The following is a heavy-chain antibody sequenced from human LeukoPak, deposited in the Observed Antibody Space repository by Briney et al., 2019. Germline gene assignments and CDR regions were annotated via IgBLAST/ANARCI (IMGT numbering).Heavy chain of an antibody. J-gene: IGHJ4*02. CDR2: INHSGST. D-gene: IGHD2-8*01. CDR1: GGSFNGYY. CDR3: ARGRTMLNY. Sequence: SETLSLTCAVYGGSFNGYYWSWIRQPPGKGLEWIGEINHSGSTNYNPSLKSRVTISVDTSKNQFSLKLSSVTAADTAMYYCARGRTMLNYWGQGTLVTVSS. V-gene: IGHV4-34*01.